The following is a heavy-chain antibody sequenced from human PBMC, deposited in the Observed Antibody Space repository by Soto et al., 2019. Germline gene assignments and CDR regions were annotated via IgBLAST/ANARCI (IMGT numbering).Heavy chain of an antibody. J-gene: IGHJ6*02. D-gene: IGHD2-2*01. CDR2: INAGNGNT. CDR3: ARRQIVVVPAAIDNYYYYYGMDV. CDR1: GYTLTSYA. V-gene: IGHV1-3*01. Sequence: ASVKVSCKASGYTLTSYAMHWVRQAPGQRLEWMGWINAGNGNTKYSQKFQGRVTITRDTSASTAYMELSSLRSEDTAVYYCARRQIVVVPAAIDNYYYYYGMDVWGQGTTVTVSS.